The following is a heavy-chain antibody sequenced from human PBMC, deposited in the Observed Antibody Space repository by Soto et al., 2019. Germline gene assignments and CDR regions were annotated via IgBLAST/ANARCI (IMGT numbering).Heavy chain of an antibody. Sequence: GGSLRLSCAASGFTFSSYAMHLVRQAPGKGLEWVAVISYDGSNKYYADSVKGRFTISRDNSKNTLYLQMNSLRAEDTAVYYCARVYYDSSGYLSNPLDYWGQGTLVTVSS. D-gene: IGHD3-22*01. CDR2: ISYDGSNK. J-gene: IGHJ4*02. V-gene: IGHV3-30-3*01. CDR3: ARVYYDSSGYLSNPLDY. CDR1: GFTFSSYA.